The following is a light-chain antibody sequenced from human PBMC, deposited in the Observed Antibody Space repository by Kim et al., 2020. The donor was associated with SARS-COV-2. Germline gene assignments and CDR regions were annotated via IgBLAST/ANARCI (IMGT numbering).Light chain of an antibody. CDR2: AAS. J-gene: IGKJ2*01. CDR1: QSISTF. Sequence: ADTVTITCRASQSISTFLNWYQHRPGKAPKLLMFAASRLQSGVPSRFTGSGSGTDFTLTISSLQPEDFATYFCQQSYTTPRTFGQGTKL. V-gene: IGKV1-39*01. CDR3: QQSYTTPRT.